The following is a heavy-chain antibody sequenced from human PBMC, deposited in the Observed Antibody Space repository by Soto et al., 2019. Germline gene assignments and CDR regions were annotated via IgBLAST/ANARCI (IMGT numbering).Heavy chain of an antibody. J-gene: IGHJ5*02. V-gene: IGHV4-31*03. CDR2: IYYSGST. CDR1: GGSISSGGYY. D-gene: IGHD6-19*01. Sequence: PSETLSLTCTVSGGSISSGGYYWSWIRQHPGKGLEWIGYIYYSGSTYCNPSLKSRVTISLYTSKNQFSLKLSSVTAADTAVYYCARYIAVAAAPSVWFDPWGQGTLVTVSS. CDR3: ARYIAVAAAPSVWFDP.